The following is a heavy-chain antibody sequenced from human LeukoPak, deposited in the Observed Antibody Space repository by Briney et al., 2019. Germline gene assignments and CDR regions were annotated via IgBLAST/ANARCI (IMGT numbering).Heavy chain of an antibody. CDR1: GFTLSGYS. D-gene: IGHD6-13*01. CDR3: ARDRQQALAPPNWFDP. Sequence: GGSLRLSCAASGFTLSGYSMNWVRQAPGKGLEWVSSISSSSSYIYYADSVKGRFTISRDNAKKSMYLQMNSLRAEDTAVYYCARDRQQALAPPNWFDPWGQGTLVTVSS. V-gene: IGHV3-21*01. CDR2: ISSSSSYI. J-gene: IGHJ5*02.